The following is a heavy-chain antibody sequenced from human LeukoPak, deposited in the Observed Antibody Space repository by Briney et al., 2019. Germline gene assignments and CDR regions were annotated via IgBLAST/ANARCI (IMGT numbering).Heavy chain of an antibody. CDR3: AKKTPGTYPFDY. V-gene: IGHV3-23*01. Sequence: GGSLRLSCAASGFIFSSSAMNWVRQVPGKGLEWVSASGTAGDTYYADSVKGRFTISRDDSKNTLYLQMTSLRAEDTAVYYCAKKTPGTYPFDYWGQGTLVTVSP. J-gene: IGHJ4*02. D-gene: IGHD6-13*01. CDR1: GFIFSSSA. CDR2: SGTAGDT.